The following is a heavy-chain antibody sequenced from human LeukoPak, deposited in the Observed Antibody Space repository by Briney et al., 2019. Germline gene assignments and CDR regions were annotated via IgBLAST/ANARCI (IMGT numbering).Heavy chain of an antibody. V-gene: IGHV3-9*01. CDR3: AKAGAYYDILTDYYYYYGMDV. CDR1: GFTFDDYA. Sequence: PGGSLRLSCAASGFTFDDYAMHWVRQAPGKGLEWGSGISWNSGSIGYADSVKGRFTISRDNAKNSLYLQMNSLRAEDTALYYCAKAGAYYDILTDYYYYYGMDVWGQGTTVTVSS. J-gene: IGHJ6*02. D-gene: IGHD3-9*01. CDR2: ISWNSGSI.